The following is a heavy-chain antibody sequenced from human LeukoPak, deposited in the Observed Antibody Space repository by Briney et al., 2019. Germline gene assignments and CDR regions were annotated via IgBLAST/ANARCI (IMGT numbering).Heavy chain of an antibody. CDR2: ILYSGST. D-gene: IGHD5-18*01. CDR3: ARDRPDVDTAMAY. Sequence: SETLSLTCTVSGGSISTSYWNWVRQPPGKGLEWIGYILYSGSTNYNPSLESRVTISVDRSKNQFSLKLSSVTAADTAVYYCARDRPDVDTAMAYWGQGTLVTVSS. CDR1: GGSISTSY. V-gene: IGHV4-59*12. J-gene: IGHJ4*02.